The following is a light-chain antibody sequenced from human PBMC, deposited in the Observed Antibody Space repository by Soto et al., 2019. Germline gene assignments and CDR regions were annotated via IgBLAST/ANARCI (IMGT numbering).Light chain of an antibody. CDR2: GAS. CDR3: QQYGISPSWT. Sequence: EIVLTQSPGTLSLSPGERATPSCRASQSVSNSYLAWYQQKPGQAPRLLIYGASRRATGIPDRFSGSGSGTDFTLTISRLEPEDFAVYYCQQYGISPSWTFGQGTKVDIK. V-gene: IGKV3-20*01. CDR1: QSVSNSY. J-gene: IGKJ1*01.